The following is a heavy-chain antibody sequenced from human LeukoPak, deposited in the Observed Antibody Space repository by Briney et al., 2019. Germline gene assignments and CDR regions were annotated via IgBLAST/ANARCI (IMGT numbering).Heavy chain of an antibody. CDR2: INSDGSST. D-gene: IGHD6-19*01. J-gene: IGHJ3*02. CDR1: GFSFNNYA. V-gene: IGHV3-74*01. Sequence: QPGKSLRLSCAASGFSFNNYAMYWVRQAPGKGLVWVSRINSDGSSTSYADSVKGRFTISRDNAKNTLYLQMNSLRAEDTAVYYCASSQWLLDAFDIWGQGTMVTVSS. CDR3: ASSQWLLDAFDI.